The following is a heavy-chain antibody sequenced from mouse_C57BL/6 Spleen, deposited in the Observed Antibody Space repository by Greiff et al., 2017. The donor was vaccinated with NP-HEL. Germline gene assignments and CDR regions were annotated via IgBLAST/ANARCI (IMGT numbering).Heavy chain of an antibody. CDR2: ILPGSGST. CDR3: AKVGIYDGYIGAMDY. Sequence: VMLVESGAELMKPGASVKLSCKATGYTFTGYWIEWVKQRPGHGLEWIGEILPGSGSTNYNEKFKGKATFTADTSSNTAYMQLSSLTTEDSAIYYCAKVGIYDGYIGAMDYWGQGTSVTVSS. D-gene: IGHD2-3*01. CDR1: GYTFTGYW. V-gene: IGHV1-9*01. J-gene: IGHJ4*01.